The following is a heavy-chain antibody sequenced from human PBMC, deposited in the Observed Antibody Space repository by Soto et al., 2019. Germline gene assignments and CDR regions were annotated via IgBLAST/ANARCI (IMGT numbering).Heavy chain of an antibody. Sequence: SETLSLTCTVSGGSISSYYWSWIRQPPGKGLEWIGYIYYSGSTNYNPSLKSRVTISVDTSKNQFSLKLSSVTAADTAVYYCARDRFGSGWYKYYFDYWGQGTLVTVSS. CDR2: IYYSGST. CDR3: ARDRFGSGWYKYYFDY. J-gene: IGHJ4*02. CDR1: GGSISSYY. D-gene: IGHD6-19*01. V-gene: IGHV4-59*01.